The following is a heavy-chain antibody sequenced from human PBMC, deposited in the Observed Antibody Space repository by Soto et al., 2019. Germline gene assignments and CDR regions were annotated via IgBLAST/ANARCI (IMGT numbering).Heavy chain of an antibody. D-gene: IGHD6-19*01. CDR1: RGTFSTHV. V-gene: IGHV1-69*01. CDR3: VRGGSDNSGWYIWFDP. CDR2: IVPKFGTT. J-gene: IGHJ5*02. Sequence: QVQLVQSGAEVKKPGSSVKVSCKTSRGTFSTHVIGWVRQAPGQGLEWMGGIVPKFGTTNYAHKFKGRVNISADQSTSTAYMEVSSLTSEDTAVYYCVRGGSDNSGWYIWFDPWGQGTLVTVSS.